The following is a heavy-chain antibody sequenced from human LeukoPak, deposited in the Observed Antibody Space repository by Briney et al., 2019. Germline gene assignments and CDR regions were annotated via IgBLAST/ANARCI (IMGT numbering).Heavy chain of an antibody. CDR1: GFTFSSYS. V-gene: IGHV3-21*01. J-gene: IGHJ4*02. CDR2: ISSSSSYI. D-gene: IGHD4-17*01. Sequence: PGGSLRLSCAASGFTFSSYSMNWVCQAPGKGLEWVSSISSSSSYIYYADSVKGRFTISRDNAKNSLYLQMNSLRAEDTAVYYCANYGDYAVDYWGQGTLVTVSS. CDR3: ANYGDYAVDY.